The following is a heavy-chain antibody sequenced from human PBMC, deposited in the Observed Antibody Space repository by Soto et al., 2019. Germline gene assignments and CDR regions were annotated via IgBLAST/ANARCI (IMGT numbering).Heavy chain of an antibody. CDR2: IHHDGKT. J-gene: IGHJ3*01. D-gene: IGHD6-25*01. CDR3: ATPSDYNKSLGAFGV. V-gene: IGHV4-39*02. Sequence: QLQLQESGPGLVRPSETLSLTCTVSGASVTSNTYYWAWIRQPPGKGLEWVGSIHHDGKTYYHPSLKSRVTISIDTSTNHFSLRLSSMTAADTALFSCATPSDYNKSLGAFGVWGQGTMVTVAS. CDR1: GASVTSNTYY.